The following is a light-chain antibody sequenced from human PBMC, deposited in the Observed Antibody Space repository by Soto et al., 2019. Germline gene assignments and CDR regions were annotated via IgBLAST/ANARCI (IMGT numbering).Light chain of an antibody. J-gene: IGLJ1*01. CDR1: SSNIGSNT. CDR3: AAWDDSLNGFYV. V-gene: IGLV1-44*01. Sequence: QSVLTQPPSASGTPGQRVPISCSGSSSNIGSNTVNWYQQLPGTAPKLLIYSNNQRPSGVPDRFSGSKSGTSASLAISGLQSEDGADYYCAAWDDSLNGFYVFGTGTKVTVL. CDR2: SNN.